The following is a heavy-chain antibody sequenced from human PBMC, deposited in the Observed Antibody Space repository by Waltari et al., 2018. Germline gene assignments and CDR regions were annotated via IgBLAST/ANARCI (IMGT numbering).Heavy chain of an antibody. Sequence: QVQLVQSGAEVNKPGASVKVSCKASGYTFTSYAMHWVRQAPGQRLEWMGWINAGNGNTKYSQKFQGRVTITRDPSASTAYMELSSLRSEDTAVYYCARGLTGTTLFPDYWGQGTLVTVSS. V-gene: IGHV1-3*01. D-gene: IGHD1-7*01. CDR2: INAGNGNT. CDR3: ARGLTGTTLFPDY. CDR1: GYTFTSYA. J-gene: IGHJ4*02.